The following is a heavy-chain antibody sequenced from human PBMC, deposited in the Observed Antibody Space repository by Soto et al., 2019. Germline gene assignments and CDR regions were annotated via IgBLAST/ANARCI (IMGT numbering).Heavy chain of an antibody. CDR3: ARDNIRSPIYYFDS. Sequence: TSETLSLTCTVSGAPLTSGGYHWSWIRQHPGKGLEWIGYIYYSGTANYNPSLKSRVTISVDTSKNQFSLNLSSVTAADTAVYYCARDNIRSPIYYFDSWGQGTLVTVSS. J-gene: IGHJ4*02. CDR2: IYYSGTA. CDR1: GAPLTSGGYH. V-gene: IGHV4-31*03.